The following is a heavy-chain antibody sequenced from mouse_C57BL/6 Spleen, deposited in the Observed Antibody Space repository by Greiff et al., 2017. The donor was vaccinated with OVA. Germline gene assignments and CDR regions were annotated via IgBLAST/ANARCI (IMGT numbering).Heavy chain of an antibody. J-gene: IGHJ3*01. Sequence: VKLMESGPGLVQPSQSLSITCTVSGFSLTSYGVHWVRQSPGKGLEWLGVIWRGGSAAYNAAFISSLSISKDDSKSQVFFKLNSLQADDTAIYYCARKNDDGSSSWFAYWGQGTLVTVSA. CDR2: IWRGGSA. CDR1: GFSLTSYG. V-gene: IGHV2-2*01. CDR3: ARKNDDGSSSWFAY. D-gene: IGHD1-1*01.